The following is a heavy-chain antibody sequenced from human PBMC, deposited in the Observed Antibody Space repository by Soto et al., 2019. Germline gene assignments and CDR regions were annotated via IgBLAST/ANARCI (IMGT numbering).Heavy chain of an antibody. CDR2: IDGSGRNT. D-gene: IGHD2-15*01. Sequence: EVQLLESGGGLVQPGGSLRLSCAASGFTFSSYAMSWVRQAPGKGLEWVSGIDGSGRNTYYADSVKGRFTISRDNSKNTLSVQMDSLSVEDTALYYCAKDGGSVCSGGTCYFQAPDYWGQGTLVTVSS. J-gene: IGHJ4*02. V-gene: IGHV3-23*01. CDR3: AKDGGSVCSGGTCYFQAPDY. CDR1: GFTFSSYA.